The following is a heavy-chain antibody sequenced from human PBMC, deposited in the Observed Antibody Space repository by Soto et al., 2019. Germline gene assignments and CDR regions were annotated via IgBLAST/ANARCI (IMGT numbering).Heavy chain of an antibody. D-gene: IGHD3-10*01. Sequence: ASVKVSCKASGYTFTSYGISWVRQAPGQGLEWMGWISAYNGNTNYAQKLQGRVTMTTDTSTSTAYMELRSLRSDDTAVYYCARDGYGWDYYYYGMDVWGQGTKVTVSS. V-gene: IGHV1-18*04. J-gene: IGHJ6*02. CDR2: ISAYNGNT. CDR1: GYTFTSYG. CDR3: ARDGYGWDYYYYGMDV.